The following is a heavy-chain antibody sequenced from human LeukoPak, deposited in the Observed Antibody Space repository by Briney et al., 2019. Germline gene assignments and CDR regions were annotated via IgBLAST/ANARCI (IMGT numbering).Heavy chain of an antibody. CDR2: IYYSGNT. D-gene: IGHD1-1*01. J-gene: IGHJ4*02. Sequence: ASETLSLTCTVSGGSISSYYWSWIRQPPGKGLEWVGYIYYSGNTNYNPSLKSRLTISADRYRNQFSLKLYSVTAADTAVYYCARINWNYFDYLGQGSLVTVSS. CDR3: ARINWNYFDY. V-gene: IGHV4-59*08. CDR1: GGSISSYY.